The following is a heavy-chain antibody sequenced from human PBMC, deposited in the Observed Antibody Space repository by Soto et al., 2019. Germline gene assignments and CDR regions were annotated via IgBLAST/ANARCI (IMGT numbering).Heavy chain of an antibody. CDR2: IYYSGST. V-gene: IGHV4-31*03. D-gene: IGHD6-13*01. J-gene: IGHJ4*02. CDR3: AAAQSEYYFDS. Sequence: PSETLSLTCTVSGGSISSSAGFYWSWIRQHPGKGLEWIGYIYYSGSTYYNPSLKSRVIISVDASRNHFSLKMSSVTAADTAVYYCAAAQSEYYFDSWGQGTLVTVS. CDR1: GGSISSSAGFY.